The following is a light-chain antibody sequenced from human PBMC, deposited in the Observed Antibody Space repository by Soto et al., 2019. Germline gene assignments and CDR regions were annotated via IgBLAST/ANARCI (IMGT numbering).Light chain of an antibody. Sequence: DIVLTQSPGTLPSSSGESATLSCRASQSVSSNHLAWYQQKPGQAPRLLIYGGSSRATGIPVRFSGSGSETDFALTIARLEPEVFAVYCCQQYSSTGTFGQGTKVDIK. CDR1: QSVSSNH. CDR2: GGS. J-gene: IGKJ1*01. V-gene: IGKV3-20*01. CDR3: QQYSSTGT.